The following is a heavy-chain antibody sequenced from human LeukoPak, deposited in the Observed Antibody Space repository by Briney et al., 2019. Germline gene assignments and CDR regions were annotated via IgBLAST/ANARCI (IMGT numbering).Heavy chain of an antibody. D-gene: IGHD3-10*01. J-gene: IGHJ4*02. Sequence: TLSLTCTVSGGSISSGGYYWSWIRQHPGKGLEWIGYIYYSGSTYYNPSLKSRVTIPVDTSKNQFSLKLSSVTAADTAVYYCARAYGSGSPLFFDYWGQGTLVTVSS. CDR2: IYYSGST. V-gene: IGHV4-31*03. CDR1: GGSISSGGYY. CDR3: ARAYGSGSPLFFDY.